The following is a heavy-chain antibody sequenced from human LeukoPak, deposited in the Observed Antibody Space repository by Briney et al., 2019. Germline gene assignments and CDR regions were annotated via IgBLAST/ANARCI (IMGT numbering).Heavy chain of an antibody. CDR2: ISSSGSTI. D-gene: IGHD3-10*01. Sequence: GGSLRLSCAASGFTFSSYEMNWVRQAPGKGLEWVSYISSSGSTIYYADSVKGRFTISRDNAKNSLYLQMNSLRAEDTAVYYCARVVGACGSGINRCWFDPWGLGTLVTVSS. CDR1: GFTFSSYE. J-gene: IGHJ5*02. V-gene: IGHV3-48*03. CDR3: ARVVGACGSGINRCWFDP.